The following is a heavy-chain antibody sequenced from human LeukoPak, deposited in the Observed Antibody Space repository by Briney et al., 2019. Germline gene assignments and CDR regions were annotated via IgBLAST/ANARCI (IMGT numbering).Heavy chain of an antibody. D-gene: IGHD3-3*01. CDR2: IIPIFGTA. J-gene: IGHJ5*02. CDR1: GGTFSSYA. V-gene: IGHV1-69*05. Sequence: ASVKVSCKASGGTFSSYAISWVRQAPGQGLEWMGGIIPIFGTANYAQKFQGRVTITTDESTGTAYMELSSLRSEDTAVYYCARSGPLRFLEWALINWFDPWGQGTLVTVSS. CDR3: ARSGPLRFLEWALINWFDP.